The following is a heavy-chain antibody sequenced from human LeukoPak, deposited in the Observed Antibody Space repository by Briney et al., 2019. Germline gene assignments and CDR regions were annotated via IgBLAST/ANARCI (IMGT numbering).Heavy chain of an antibody. Sequence: GGSLRLFCAAAGFTFTTYWMSWVRQAPGKGLVGVANINQDGSEKYFVDSVKGRFTISRDNAKNSLYLQMNSLRVEDTAVYYCARVAKYYYGSETYYFFAHWGQGTPVTASS. CDR3: ARVAKYYYGSETYYFFAH. CDR1: GFTFTTYW. D-gene: IGHD3-10*01. J-gene: IGHJ1*01. CDR2: INQDGSEK. V-gene: IGHV3-7*01.